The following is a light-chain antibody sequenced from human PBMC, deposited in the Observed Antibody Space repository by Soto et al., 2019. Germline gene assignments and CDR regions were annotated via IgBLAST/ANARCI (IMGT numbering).Light chain of an antibody. CDR2: DNN. CDR3: QSYDSSLSGVV. J-gene: IGLJ2*01. CDR1: SSNIGAGYD. Sequence: QSALTQPASVSGSPGQSITISCTGSSSNIGAGYDVHWYQQLPGTAPKLLIYDNNNRPSGVPDRFSGSKSGTSASLAITGLQAEDEADYYCQSYDSSLSGVVFGGGTKLTVL. V-gene: IGLV1-40*01.